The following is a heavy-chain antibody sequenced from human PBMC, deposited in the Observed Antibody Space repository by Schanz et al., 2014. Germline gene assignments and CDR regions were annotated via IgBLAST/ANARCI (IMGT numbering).Heavy chain of an antibody. J-gene: IGHJ6*02. CDR2: IIPIFGVT. CDR1: GYTFTDYH. Sequence: QVQLVQSGAEVKKPGASVKVSCKSSGYTFTDYHIHWVRQAPGQGLEWVGRIIPIFGVTTYAEKFQGRVTIIADRPPTTAYMELSSLRFEDTAVYYCVTEPRGGPVGGMDVWGQGTTVTVSS. V-gene: IGHV1-69*09. D-gene: IGHD3-10*01. CDR3: VTEPRGGPVGGMDV.